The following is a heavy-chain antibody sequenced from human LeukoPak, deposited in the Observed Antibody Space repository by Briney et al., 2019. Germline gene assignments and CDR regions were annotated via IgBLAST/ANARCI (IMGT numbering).Heavy chain of an antibody. D-gene: IGHD2-21*02. CDR3: TSWGDTTAEYFQR. V-gene: IGHV3-7*01. Sequence: GGSLRLSCVVSEFTFNRCWMNWVRQAPGKGLEWVAHINPDGRDTYYVDSVKGRFTISRDNAQNSMYLQMNSLRVEDTAVYYCTSWGDTTAEYFQRWGQGTLVTVSS. J-gene: IGHJ1*01. CDR2: INPDGRDT. CDR1: EFTFNRCW.